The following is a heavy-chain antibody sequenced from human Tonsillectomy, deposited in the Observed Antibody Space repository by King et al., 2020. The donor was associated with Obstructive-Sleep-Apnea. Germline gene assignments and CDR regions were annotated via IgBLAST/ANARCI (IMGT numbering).Heavy chain of an antibody. CDR2: ISGSGGSI. CDR3: ANELADKEQLVHDY. CDR1: GFTFSSYA. Sequence: VQLVESGGGLVQPGGSLRLSCAASGFTFSSYAMSWVRQAPGKGLEWVSSISGSGGSIYYSDSVKGRFTISRDNTKNTLFLQMNSLRAEDTAVYSCANELADKEQLVHDYWGQGTLVTVSS. V-gene: IGHV3-23*04. J-gene: IGHJ4*02. D-gene: IGHD6-13*01.